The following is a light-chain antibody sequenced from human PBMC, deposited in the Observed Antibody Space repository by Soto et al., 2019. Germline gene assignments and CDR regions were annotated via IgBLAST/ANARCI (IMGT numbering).Light chain of an antibody. CDR2: DGS. CDR1: QSITNY. J-gene: IGKJ1*01. CDR3: QQSHTLPWT. Sequence: DIQMTQSPSSLSASVGDRVTITCRASQSITNYVNWYQQKPGKAPKVLIYDGSSWQSGVPSRFRGSGSGTDFTLTISSLQPEDFATYYCQQSHTLPWTFGQGTKVE. V-gene: IGKV1-39*01.